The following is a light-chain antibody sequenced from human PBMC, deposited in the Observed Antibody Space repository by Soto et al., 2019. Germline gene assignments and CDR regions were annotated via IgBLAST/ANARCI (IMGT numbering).Light chain of an antibody. V-gene: IGLV2-18*01. CDR2: EVS. CDR1: SSDVGSYNR. CDR3: SLYTNTFVV. J-gene: IGLJ2*01. Sequence: QSVLTQPPSVSGSPGQSVTISCTGTSSDVGSYNRVSWYQQPPGTAPKLMIYEVSNRPSGVPDRFSGSKSGNTASLTISGLQAEDEAEYYCSLYTNTFVVFGGGTKLTVL.